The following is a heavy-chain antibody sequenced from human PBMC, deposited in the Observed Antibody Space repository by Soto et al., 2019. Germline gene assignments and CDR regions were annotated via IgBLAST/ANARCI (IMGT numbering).Heavy chain of an antibody. V-gene: IGHV1-18*01. CDR3: AREMYSSSTNYYYYGMDV. Sequence: ASVKVSCKASGYTFTIYCISWVRQAPGRGLEWMGWISAYNGNTNYAQKLQGRVTMTTDTSTSTAYMELRSLRSDDTAVYYCAREMYSSSTNYYYYGMDVWGQGTTVTVSS. CDR2: ISAYNGNT. CDR1: GYTFTIYC. D-gene: IGHD6-6*01. J-gene: IGHJ6*02.